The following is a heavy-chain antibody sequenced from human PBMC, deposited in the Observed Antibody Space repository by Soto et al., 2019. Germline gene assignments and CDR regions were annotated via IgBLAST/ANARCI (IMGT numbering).Heavy chain of an antibody. CDR1: GTSVSNYY. D-gene: IGHD5-18*01. CDR2: IYTSGST. V-gene: IGHV4-4*07. J-gene: IGHJ4*02. CDR3: ARGGIQLSYAFDY. Sequence: SETLSLTCSVSGTSVSNYYWSWIRQPAGKGLEHIGRIYTSGSTSYNPSLRSRVTMSMDTSQTQIYLNLTSVTAADTAVYYCARGGIQLSYAFDYCGQGILVTVSS.